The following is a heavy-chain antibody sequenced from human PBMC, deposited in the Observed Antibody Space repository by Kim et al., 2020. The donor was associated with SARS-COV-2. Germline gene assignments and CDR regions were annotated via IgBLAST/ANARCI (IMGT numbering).Heavy chain of an antibody. J-gene: IGHJ2*01. V-gene: IGHV3-23*01. D-gene: IGHD5-18*01. CDR1: GFTFSSYA. CDR3: ANGRYSYGGYFDL. Sequence: GGSLRLSCAASGFTFSSYAMSWVRQAPGKGLEWVSAISGSGGSTYYADSVKGRFTISRDNSKNTLYLQMNSLRAEDTAVYYCANGRYSYGGYFDLWGRGTLVTVSS. CDR2: ISGSGGST.